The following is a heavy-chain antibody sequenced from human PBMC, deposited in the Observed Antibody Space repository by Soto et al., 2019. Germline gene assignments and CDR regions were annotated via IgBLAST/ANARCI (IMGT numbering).Heavy chain of an antibody. CDR2: INPSGGST. V-gene: IGHV1-46*01. CDR1: GYTFTSYY. Sequence: ASVKVSCKASGYTFTSYYMHWVRQAPGQGLEWMGIINPSGGSTNYAQKFQGRVTITADKSTSTAYMELSSLRSEDTAVYYCATYSGYDYYYYYGMDVWGQGTTVTVSS. J-gene: IGHJ6*02. D-gene: IGHD5-12*01. CDR3: ATYSGYDYYYYYGMDV.